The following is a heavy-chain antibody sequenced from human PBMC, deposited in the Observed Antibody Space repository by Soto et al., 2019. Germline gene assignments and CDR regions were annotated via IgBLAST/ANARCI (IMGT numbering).Heavy chain of an antibody. CDR1: GYTFTGYY. CDR2: INPNSGGT. CDR3: ARGQYDPQQPYYYMDV. V-gene: IGHV1-2*04. D-gene: IGHD3-3*01. J-gene: IGHJ6*03. Sequence: ASVKVSCKASGYTFTGYYMHWVRQAPGQGLEWMGWINPNSGGTNYAQKFQGWVTMTRDTSISTACMELSRLRSDDTAVYYCARGQYDPQQPYYYMDVWGKGTTVTVSS.